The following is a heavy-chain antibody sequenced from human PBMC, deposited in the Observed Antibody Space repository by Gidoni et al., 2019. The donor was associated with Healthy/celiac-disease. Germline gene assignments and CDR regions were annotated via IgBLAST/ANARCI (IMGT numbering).Heavy chain of an antibody. CDR1: GFPFDDYG. V-gene: IGHV3-20*04. CDR3: ARLSSHTVTTGTLDY. Sequence: EVQLVESGGGVVRPGGSLRLSCAASGFPFDDYGMSWVRQAPGKGLEWVSGINWNGGSTGYADSVKGRFTISRDNAKNSLYLKMNSLSAEDTALYYCARLSSHTVTTGTLDYWGQGTLVTVSS. D-gene: IGHD4-4*01. CDR2: INWNGGST. J-gene: IGHJ4*02.